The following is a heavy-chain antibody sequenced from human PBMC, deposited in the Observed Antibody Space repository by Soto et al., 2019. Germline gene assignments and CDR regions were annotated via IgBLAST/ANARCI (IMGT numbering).Heavy chain of an antibody. CDR2: ISAGGDLT. CDR3: AKGKYYASGNYYNNLDY. J-gene: IGHJ4*02. V-gene: IGHV3-23*01. CDR1: GLTFSSYD. D-gene: IGHD3-10*01. Sequence: GGSLRLSCAASGLTFSSYDMSWVRQAPGKGLEWVSGISAGGDLTYYSSSVKGRFTISRDNSKSTLYVQMSSLRAEDTALYYCAKGKYYASGNYYNNLDYWGQGTVVTVSS.